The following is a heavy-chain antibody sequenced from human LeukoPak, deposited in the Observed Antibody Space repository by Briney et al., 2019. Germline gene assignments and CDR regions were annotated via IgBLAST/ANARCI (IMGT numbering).Heavy chain of an antibody. Sequence: NPSETLSLTCTVSGGSISSSSYYWGWIRQPPGKGLEWIGSIYYSGSTYYNPSLKSRVTISVDTSKNQFSLKLSSVTAADTAVYYCARAEYDYVWGSYDLDYWGQGTLVTVSS. CDR2: IYYSGST. V-gene: IGHV4-39*07. J-gene: IGHJ4*02. CDR3: ARAEYDYVWGSYDLDY. CDR1: GGSISSSSYY. D-gene: IGHD3-16*01.